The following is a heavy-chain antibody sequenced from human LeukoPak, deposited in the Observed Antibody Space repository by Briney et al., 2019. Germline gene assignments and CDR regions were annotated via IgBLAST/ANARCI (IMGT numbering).Heavy chain of an antibody. CDR1: GFTFSDYA. V-gene: IGHV3-23*01. CDR3: ARSVPDYTRFNY. Sequence: GGSLRLSCVASGFTFSDYAMNWVRQAPGKGLEWVSTFKTNSGQVYYAESGRGWFTISRDNSKNTVYLQMSSLRAEDTALYYCARSVPDYTRFNYWGQGALVTVSP. D-gene: IGHD4-11*01. CDR2: FKTNSGQV. J-gene: IGHJ4*02.